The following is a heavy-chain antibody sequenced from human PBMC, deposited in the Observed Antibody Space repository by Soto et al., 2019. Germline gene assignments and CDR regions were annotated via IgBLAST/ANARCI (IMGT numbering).Heavy chain of an antibody. D-gene: IGHD6-6*01. V-gene: IGHV1-3*01. CDR3: ARAGYSSSSFWYFDL. J-gene: IGHJ2*01. CDR1: GYTFTSYA. Sequence: QVQLVQSGAEVKKPGASVKVSCKASGYTFTSYAMHWVRQAPGQRLEWMGWINAGNGNTKYSQKFQGRVTITRETSARTADMELSSLRSEDTAVYYCARAGYSSSSFWYFDLWGRGTMVTVSS. CDR2: INAGNGNT.